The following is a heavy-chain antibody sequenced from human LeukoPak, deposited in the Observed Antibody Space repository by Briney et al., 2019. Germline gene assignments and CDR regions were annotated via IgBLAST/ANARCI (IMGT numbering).Heavy chain of an antibody. CDR2: IWYDGSNK. CDR3: ASLRRDSSGWYYFDY. D-gene: IGHD6-19*01. Sequence: GGSLRLSCAASGFTFSSYAMHWVRQAPGKGLEWVAVIWYDGSNKYYADSVKGRFTISRDNSKNTLYLQMNSLRGEDTAVYYCASLRRDSSGWYYFDYWGQGTLVTVSS. V-gene: IGHV3-33*08. CDR1: GFTFSSYA. J-gene: IGHJ4*02.